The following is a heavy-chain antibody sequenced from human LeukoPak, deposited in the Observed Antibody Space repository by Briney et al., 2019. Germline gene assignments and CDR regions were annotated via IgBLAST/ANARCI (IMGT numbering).Heavy chain of an antibody. CDR3: ARGRMEGEYYFDY. J-gene: IGHJ4*02. V-gene: IGHV4-59*01. D-gene: IGHD3-16*01. Sequence: SETLSLTCTVSGGSISSYYWGWIRQPPGKGLEWIGYIYYSGSTNYNPSLKSRVTISVDTSKNQFSLKLSSVTAADTAVYYCARGRMEGEYYFDYWGQGTLVTVSS. CDR1: GGSISSYY. CDR2: IYYSGST.